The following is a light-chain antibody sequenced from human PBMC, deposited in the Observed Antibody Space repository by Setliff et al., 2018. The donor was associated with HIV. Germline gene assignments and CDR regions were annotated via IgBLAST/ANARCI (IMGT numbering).Light chain of an antibody. V-gene: IGLV2-14*01. Sequence: QSALTQLPSVSGSPGKSVTISCTGTSSDVGGYNYVSWYQQHPGKAPKLMISEVNNRPSGVSNRFSGSKSGNTASLTISGLQAEDEADYYCSSYTSNSPYVFGTGTKVTVL. CDR3: SSYTSNSPYV. CDR2: EVN. J-gene: IGLJ1*01. CDR1: SSDVGGYNY.